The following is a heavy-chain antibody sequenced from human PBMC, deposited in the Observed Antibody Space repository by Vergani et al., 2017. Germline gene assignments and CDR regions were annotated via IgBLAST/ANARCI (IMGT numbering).Heavy chain of an antibody. V-gene: IGHV1-58*02. D-gene: IGHD4-11*01. CDR3: AGGRRIYSNYVYDYYMDV. CDR2: IVVGSGNT. J-gene: IGHJ6*03. CDR1: GFTFTSPA. Sequence: QMQLVQSGPEVKKPGTSVKVSCKASGFTFTSPAMQWVRQARGQRLEWLGWIVVGSGNTNYAQKVQERVTITRDMSTSTAYMELSSLRSEDTAVYYCAGGRRIYSNYVYDYYMDVWGKGTTVTVSS.